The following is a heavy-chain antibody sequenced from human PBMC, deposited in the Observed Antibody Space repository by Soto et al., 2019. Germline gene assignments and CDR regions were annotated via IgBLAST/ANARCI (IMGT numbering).Heavy chain of an antibody. J-gene: IGHJ5*02. CDR2: ISSSSSYI. CDR1: GFTFSSYS. Sequence: CGSLRLSCAASGFTFSSYSMNWVRQAPGKGLEWVSSISSSSSYIYYADSVKGRFTISRDNAKNSLYLQMNSLRAEDTAVYYCARDLGRCSGGSCYFAHLIKTPWGQGTLVTVAS. D-gene: IGHD2-15*01. V-gene: IGHV3-21*01. CDR3: ARDLGRCSGGSCYFAHLIKTP.